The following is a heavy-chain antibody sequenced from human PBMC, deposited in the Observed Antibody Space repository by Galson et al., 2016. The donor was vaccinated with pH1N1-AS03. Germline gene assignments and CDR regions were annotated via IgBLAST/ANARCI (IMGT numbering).Heavy chain of an antibody. D-gene: IGHD5-12*01. Sequence: SLRLSCADSGFVFSGYAFHWVRQAPGKGLEWLAIISPDGRNAENADAVRGRFTISRDNSKNTLYLQMNSLKSEDTAMYYCARDGYDASLDGFDIWGQGTMVTVSS. CDR3: ARDGYDASLDGFDI. CDR2: ISPDGRNA. J-gene: IGHJ3*02. V-gene: IGHV3-30*04. CDR1: GFVFSGYA.